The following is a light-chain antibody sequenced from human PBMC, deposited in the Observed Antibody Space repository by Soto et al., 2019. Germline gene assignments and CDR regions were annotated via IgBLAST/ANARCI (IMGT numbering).Light chain of an antibody. CDR2: AAS. J-gene: IGKJ4*01. CDR3: QQTYSTLLT. CDR1: QSISSY. V-gene: IGKV1-39*01. Sequence: DIPMTQSPSSLSASVGDRVTITCRASQSISSYLNWYQQKPGKAPKLLIYAASSLQSGVPSRFSGSGSGTDCTLTISSLQPEDFASYYCQQTYSTLLTFGGGTKVEIK.